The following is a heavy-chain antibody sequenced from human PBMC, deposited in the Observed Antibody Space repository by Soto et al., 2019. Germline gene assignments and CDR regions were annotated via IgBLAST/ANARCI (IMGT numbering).Heavy chain of an antibody. CDR3: ARDRHNNFFDP. CDR2: IYYSGST. D-gene: IGHD6-6*01. J-gene: IGHJ5*02. Sequence: SETLSLTCTVSAASMSSGGYYWTWIRQSPGKGLELIGYIYYSGSTYYNPSLGSRVAISLDTSRSQFSLTLHSVTAADTAIYYCARDRHNNFFDPWGQGTLVTVSS. V-gene: IGHV4-31*03. CDR1: AASMSSGGYY.